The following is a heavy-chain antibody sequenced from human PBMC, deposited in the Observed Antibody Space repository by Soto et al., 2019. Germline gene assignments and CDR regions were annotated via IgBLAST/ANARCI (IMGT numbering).Heavy chain of an antibody. Sequence: GGSLRLSCAASGFTFSSYAMSWVRQAPGKGLEWVSAISGSGGSTYYADSVKGRFTISRDNSKNTLYLQMNSLRAEDTAVYYCAKDYSRSPAYYDFWSCYYYYFDYWGQGTLVTVSS. J-gene: IGHJ4*02. D-gene: IGHD3-3*01. V-gene: IGHV3-23*01. CDR1: GFTFSSYA. CDR2: ISGSGGST. CDR3: AKDYSRSPAYYDFWSCYYYYFDY.